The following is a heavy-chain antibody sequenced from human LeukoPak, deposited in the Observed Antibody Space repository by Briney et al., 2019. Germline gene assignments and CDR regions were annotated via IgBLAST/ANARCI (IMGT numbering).Heavy chain of an antibody. CDR1: GFTFSSYS. V-gene: IGHV3-48*04. CDR2: ISSGSSTL. J-gene: IGHJ4*02. D-gene: IGHD1-1*01. CDR3: ASEHITTVGTDY. Sequence: GGSLRLSCAASGFTFSSYSMNWVRQAPGKGLEWVSFISSGSSTLYYADSVKGRFTVSRDNAKNSLYLQMNSLRAEDTAVYYCASEHITTVGTDYWGQGTLVTVSS.